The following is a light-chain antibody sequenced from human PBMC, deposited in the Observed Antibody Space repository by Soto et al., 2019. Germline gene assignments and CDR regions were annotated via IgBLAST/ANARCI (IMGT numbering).Light chain of an antibody. J-gene: IGKJ1*01. CDR3: QQSYSTTWT. CDR2: AAS. Sequence: DIQMTQSPSTLSASVGDRFTITCRASQSIANFLNWYQQKPGKAPKLLIYAASSLQSGVPSRFSGSGSETDFTLTISSLQPEDFATYSCQQSYSTTWTFGQGTKVDIK. V-gene: IGKV1-39*01. CDR1: QSIANF.